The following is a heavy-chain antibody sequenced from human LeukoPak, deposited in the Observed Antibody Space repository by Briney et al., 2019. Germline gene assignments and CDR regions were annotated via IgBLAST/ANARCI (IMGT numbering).Heavy chain of an antibody. CDR1: GFTFNNYA. CDR2: ISGSGSIT. Sequence: GGYLRLSCVSSGFTFNNYAMNWVRQAPGKGLEWVSSISGSGSITYYADSVKGRFTISRDTSKNTLWLQMNSLRVDDTALYYCAKSLGGDYGSGSYYVVFDSWGQGTLVTVSS. CDR3: AKSLGGDYGSGSYYVVFDS. J-gene: IGHJ4*02. D-gene: IGHD3-10*01. V-gene: IGHV3-23*01.